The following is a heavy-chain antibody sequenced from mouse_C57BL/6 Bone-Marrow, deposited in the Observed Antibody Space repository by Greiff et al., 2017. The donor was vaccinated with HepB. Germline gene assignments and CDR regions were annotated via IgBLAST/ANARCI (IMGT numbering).Heavy chain of an antibody. CDR3: ARGDDYHDY. Sequence: VQLQQSGPELVKPGASVKISCKASGYAFRSSWMNWVKQRPGKGLEWIGRIYPGDGDTNYNGKFKGKATLTADKSSSTAYMQLSSLTSEDSAVYFCARGDDYHDYWGQGTTLTVSS. CDR1: GYAFRSSW. CDR2: IYPGDGDT. D-gene: IGHD2-4*01. J-gene: IGHJ2*01. V-gene: IGHV1-82*01.